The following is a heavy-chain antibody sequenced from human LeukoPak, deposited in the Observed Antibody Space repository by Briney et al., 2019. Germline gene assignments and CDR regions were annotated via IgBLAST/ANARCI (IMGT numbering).Heavy chain of an antibody. D-gene: IGHD3-22*01. CDR2: IYYSGST. CDR1: GGSISSYY. Sequence: SETLSLTCTVSGGSISSYYWNWIRQPPGKVLEWIGYIYYSGSTNYNPSLKSRVTISVDSSKNQFSLKLSSVTAADTAVYYCARGGDSSGYYLEYHWFDPWGQGTLVTVSS. V-gene: IGHV4-59*01. CDR3: ARGGDSSGYYLEYHWFDP. J-gene: IGHJ5*02.